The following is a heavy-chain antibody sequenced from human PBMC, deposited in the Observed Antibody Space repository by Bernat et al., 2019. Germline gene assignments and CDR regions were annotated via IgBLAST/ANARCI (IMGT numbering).Heavy chain of an antibody. Sequence: QLQLQESGPGLVKPSETLSLTCTVSGGSISSSSYYWGWIRQPPGKGLEWIGSIYYSGSTYYNASLKSRVTISVDTSKNQFSLKLSSVTAVDTAVYYCARQRSSSWYSPFEYWGQGTLVTVSS. J-gene: IGHJ4*02. V-gene: IGHV4-39*01. CDR1: GGSISSSSYY. CDR2: IYYSGST. CDR3: ARQRSSSWYSPFEY. D-gene: IGHD6-13*01.